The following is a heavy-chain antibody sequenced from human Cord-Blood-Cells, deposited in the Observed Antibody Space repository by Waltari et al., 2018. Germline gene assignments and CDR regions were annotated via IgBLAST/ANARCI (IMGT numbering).Heavy chain of an antibody. V-gene: IGHV4-34*01. CDR3: ARSSSSDAFDI. CDR1: GGSFSGYY. CDR2: INHSGST. Sequence: QVQLQQWGAGLLKPSETLSLTCAVYGGSFSGYYWSWIRQPPGKGLEWIGEINHSGSTNDNPSLKSRVTISVDTSKNQFSLKLSSVTAADTAVYYCARSSSSDAFDIWGQGTMVTVSS. J-gene: IGHJ3*02. D-gene: IGHD6-13*01.